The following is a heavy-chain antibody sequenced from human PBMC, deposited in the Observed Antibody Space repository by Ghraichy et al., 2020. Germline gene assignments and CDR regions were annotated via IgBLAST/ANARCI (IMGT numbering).Heavy chain of an antibody. CDR1: GGSISSSNW. V-gene: IGHV4-4*02. CDR2: IYHSGST. D-gene: IGHD3-10*01. J-gene: IGHJ4*02. CDR3: ARSKRFGELSLDY. Sequence: SETLSLTCAVSGGSISSSNWWSWVRQPPGKGLEWIGEIYHSGSTNYNPSLKSRVTISVDKSKNQFSLKLSSVTAADTAVYYCARSKRFGELSLDYWGQGTLVTVSS.